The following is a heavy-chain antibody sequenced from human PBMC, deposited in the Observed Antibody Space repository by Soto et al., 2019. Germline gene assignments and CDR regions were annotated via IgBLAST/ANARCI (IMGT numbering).Heavy chain of an antibody. Sequence: SETLSLTCAVYGGSFSGYYWSWIRQPPGKGLEWIGEINHSGSTNYNPSLKSRVTISVDTSKNQFSLKLSSVTAADTAVYYCARGLQQWLVRGGYYFDYWGQGTLVTVSS. D-gene: IGHD6-19*01. CDR2: INHSGST. V-gene: IGHV4-34*01. J-gene: IGHJ4*02. CDR1: GGSFSGYY. CDR3: ARGLQQWLVRGGYYFDY.